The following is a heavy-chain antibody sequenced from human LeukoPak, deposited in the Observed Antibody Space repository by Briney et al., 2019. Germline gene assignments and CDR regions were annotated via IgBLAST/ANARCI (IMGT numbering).Heavy chain of an antibody. CDR2: INPNSGGT. Sequence: ASVKVSCKASGYTFTGYYMHWVRQAPGQGLEWMGWINPNSGGTNYAQKFQGRVTMTRDTSISTAYMELSRLRSDDTAVYYCARVEYYYDSSGYHFDYWGQGTLVTVSS. J-gene: IGHJ4*02. CDR1: GYTFTGYY. CDR3: ARVEYYYDSSGYHFDY. D-gene: IGHD3-22*01. V-gene: IGHV1-2*02.